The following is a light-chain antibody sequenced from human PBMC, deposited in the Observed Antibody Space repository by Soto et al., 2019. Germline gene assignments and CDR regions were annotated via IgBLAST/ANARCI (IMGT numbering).Light chain of an antibody. CDR3: QQYGTSPWT. J-gene: IGKJ1*01. CDR2: VAS. Sequence: EIVLTQSPGTLSLSPGERATLSCRARQSISNSYLAWYLQKPGQAPKFLIYVASTRATGVPARFSGSGSGTDFTLTISRVEPEDFAVYYCQQYGTSPWTFGQGTRVEIK. V-gene: IGKV3-20*01. CDR1: QSISNSY.